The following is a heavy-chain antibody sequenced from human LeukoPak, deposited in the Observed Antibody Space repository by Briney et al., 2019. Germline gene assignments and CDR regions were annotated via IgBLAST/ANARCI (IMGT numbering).Heavy chain of an antibody. V-gene: IGHV3-9*01. CDR1: GFIFNNYA. Sequence: GGSLRLSCAGSGFIFNNYAMHWVRQPPGKGLEWVSGISWNSGTIDYADSVRGRFNISRDNAKNSLYLQMDSLRVEATAFYYCAKDNRRHYTSGPNPDSLHWGQGALVTVSS. J-gene: IGHJ4*02. D-gene: IGHD6-19*01. CDR2: ISWNSGTI. CDR3: AKDNRRHYTSGPNPDSLH.